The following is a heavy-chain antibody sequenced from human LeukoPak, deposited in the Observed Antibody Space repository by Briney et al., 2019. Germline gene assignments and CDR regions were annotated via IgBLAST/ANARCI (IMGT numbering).Heavy chain of an antibody. CDR2: INPSGGST. CDR1: GYTFTSCD. CDR3: ARVVDHDYGDYYLDY. J-gene: IGHJ4*02. V-gene: IGHV1-46*01. D-gene: IGHD4-17*01. Sequence: SVTXXCKASGYTFTSCDINWVRQAPGQGLEWMGIINPSGGSTNYAQKFQGRVTITRDTSTSTVYMEVSRLRSEDTAVYYCARVVDHDYGDYYLDYWGQGTLVTVSS.